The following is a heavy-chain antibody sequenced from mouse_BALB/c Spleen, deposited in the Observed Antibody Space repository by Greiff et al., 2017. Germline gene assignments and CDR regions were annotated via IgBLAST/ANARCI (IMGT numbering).Heavy chain of an antibody. D-gene: IGHD2-14*01. CDR2: ISSGGSYT. Sequence: EVQVVESGGGLVKPGGSLKLSCAASGFTFSSYTMSWVRQTPEKRLEWVATISSGGSYTYYPDSVKGRFTISRDNAKNTLYLQMSSLKSEDTAMYYCTRDRYRYDGFAYWGQGTLVTVSA. V-gene: IGHV5-6-4*01. J-gene: IGHJ3*01. CDR1: GFTFSSYT. CDR3: TRDRYRYDGFAY.